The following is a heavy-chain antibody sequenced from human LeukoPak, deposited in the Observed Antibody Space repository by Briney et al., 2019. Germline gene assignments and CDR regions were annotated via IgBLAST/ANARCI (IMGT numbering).Heavy chain of an antibody. D-gene: IGHD6-19*01. J-gene: IGHJ4*02. CDR3: ARDSDIAVAGSFDY. CDR1: GFTFSSYG. Sequence: PGGSLRLSCAASGFTFSSYGMHWLRQAPGKGLEWVAVIWYDGSNKYYADSVKGRFTISRDNSKNTLYLQMNSLRAEDTAVYYCARDSDIAVAGSFDYWGQGTLVTVSS. CDR2: IWYDGSNK. V-gene: IGHV3-33*01.